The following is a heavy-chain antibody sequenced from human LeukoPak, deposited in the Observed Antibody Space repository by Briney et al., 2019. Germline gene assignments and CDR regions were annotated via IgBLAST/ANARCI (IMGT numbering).Heavy chain of an antibody. J-gene: IGHJ4*02. CDR2: IYYSGST. CDR1: GGSISSYY. CDR3: AGAFPDSSRYIGPLDH. V-gene: IGHV4-59*01. Sequence: PSETLSLTCAVSGGSISSYYWSWNRQPPGKGLEFIGHIYYSGSTNYNPSLKSRVTISVDTFKKQFSLNLSSVTAADTAVYYCAGAFPDSSRYIGPLDHWGQGTLVTVSS. D-gene: IGHD3-22*01.